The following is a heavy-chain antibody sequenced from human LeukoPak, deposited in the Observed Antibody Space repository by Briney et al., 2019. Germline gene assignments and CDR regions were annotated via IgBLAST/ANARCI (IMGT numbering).Heavy chain of an antibody. J-gene: IGHJ4*02. V-gene: IGHV3-53*05. CDR1: GFTVSSNY. CDR2: IYSGGST. Sequence: GGSLRLSCAASGFTVSSNYMSWVRQAPGKGLEWVSVIYSGGSTYYADSVKGRFTISRDNSKNTLYLQMNSLRAEDTAVYYCARDEDYGDYAVDYWGQGTLVTVSS. CDR3: ARDEDYGDYAVDY. D-gene: IGHD4-17*01.